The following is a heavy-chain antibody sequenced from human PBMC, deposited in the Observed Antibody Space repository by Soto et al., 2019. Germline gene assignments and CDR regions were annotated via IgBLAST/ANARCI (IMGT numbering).Heavy chain of an antibody. V-gene: IGHV3-15*01. CDR1: GFTFSNAW. CDR3: TTDFPDDYGDGWYYYGMDV. D-gene: IGHD4-17*01. J-gene: IGHJ6*02. CDR2: IKSKTDGGTT. Sequence: GGSLRLSCAASGFTFSNAWMSWVRQAPGKGLEWVGHIKSKTDGGTTDYAAPVEGRFTISRDDSKNTLYLQMNSLKTEDTAVYYCTTDFPDDYGDGWYYYGMDVWGQGTTVTVSS.